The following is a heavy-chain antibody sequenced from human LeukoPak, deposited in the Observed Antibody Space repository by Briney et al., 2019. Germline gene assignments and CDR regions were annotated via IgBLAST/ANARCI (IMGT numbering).Heavy chain of an antibody. CDR3: ARDLVVAPPNWFDP. CDR2: ISSSSSYI. Sequence: PGGSLRLSCAASGFTFSSYSMNWARQAPGKGLEWVSSISSSSSYIYYADSVKGRFTISRDNAKNSLYLQMNSLRAEDTAVYYCARDLVVAPPNWFDPWGQGTLVTVSS. V-gene: IGHV3-21*01. CDR1: GFTFSSYS. D-gene: IGHD2-15*01. J-gene: IGHJ5*02.